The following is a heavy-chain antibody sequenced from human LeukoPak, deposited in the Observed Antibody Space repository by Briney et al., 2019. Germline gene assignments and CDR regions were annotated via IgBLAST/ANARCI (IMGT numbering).Heavy chain of an antibody. CDR3: VKDAVYGDHDYYFYYLDV. CDR2: VSGTGHYK. J-gene: IGHJ6*03. V-gene: IGHV3-23*01. CDR1: GFTFINYA. D-gene: IGHD4-17*01. Sequence: AGGSLRLSCAASGFTFINYALSWVRQVPGKGPEWVSCVSGTGHYKHYADSVKGRFTISRDNSKNTLYLQMNSVRAEDTAIYYGVKDAVYGDHDYYFYYLDVWGKGTTVTVSS.